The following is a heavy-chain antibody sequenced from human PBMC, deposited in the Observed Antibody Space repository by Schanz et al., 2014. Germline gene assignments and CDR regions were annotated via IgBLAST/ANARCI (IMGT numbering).Heavy chain of an antibody. D-gene: IGHD3-3*01. CDR2: ISSSSSTR. V-gene: IGHV3-48*01. CDR1: GFTFSSYS. CDR3: VRDSFFAFDY. Sequence: EVQVVESGGGLVQPGGSLRLSCAASGFTFSSYSMNWVRQAPGKGLEWVSYISSSSSTRYYADSVKGRFTISRDNAKNSLYLEMNSLRAEDTAVYYCVRDSFFAFDYWGQGTLVTVSS. J-gene: IGHJ4*02.